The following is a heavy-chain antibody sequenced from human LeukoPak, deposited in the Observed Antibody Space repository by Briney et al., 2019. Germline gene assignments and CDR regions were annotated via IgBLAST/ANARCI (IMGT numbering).Heavy chain of an antibody. Sequence: GGSLRLSCAASGFTFDDYAMHWVRQAPGKGLEWVSGISWNSGSIGYADSVKGRFTISRDNSKNTLYLQMNSLRAEDTAVYYCAREYYDFWSGRYYYYYGMDVWGQGTTVTVSS. J-gene: IGHJ6*02. V-gene: IGHV3-9*01. CDR3: AREYYDFWSGRYYYYYGMDV. CDR2: ISWNSGSI. CDR1: GFTFDDYA. D-gene: IGHD3-3*01.